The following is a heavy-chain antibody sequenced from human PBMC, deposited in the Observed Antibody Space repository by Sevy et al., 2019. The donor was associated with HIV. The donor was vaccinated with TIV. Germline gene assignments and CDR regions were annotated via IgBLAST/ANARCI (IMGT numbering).Heavy chain of an antibody. D-gene: IGHD6-6*01. CDR1: GFTFSNYG. Sequence: GGSLRLSCAASGFTFSNYGIHWVRQAPGKGLEWVAVVSYDGSYKYYGDSVRGRFTISRDNSKHTLYLQMNSLRTDDTAVYYCAKGSRATHSAFDIWGQGTMVTVSS. CDR2: VSYDGSYK. V-gene: IGHV3-30*18. J-gene: IGHJ3*02. CDR3: AKGSRATHSAFDI.